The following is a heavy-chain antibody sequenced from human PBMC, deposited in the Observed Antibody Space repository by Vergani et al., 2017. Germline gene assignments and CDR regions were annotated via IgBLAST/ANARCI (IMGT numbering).Heavy chain of an antibody. CDR1: GWFFSGYY. Sequence: QVQLQQWGAGLLKPSETLSLTCAVYGWFFSGYYLSWIRQPPGKGLEWIGEINHSGSTNYNPSLKSRVTISVDTSKNQFSLKLSCVTAADTAVYYCARGPVGTMVRGVFDYWGQGTLVTVSS. J-gene: IGHJ4*02. V-gene: IGHV4-34*01. CDR2: INHSGST. D-gene: IGHD3-10*01. CDR3: ARGPVGTMVRGVFDY.